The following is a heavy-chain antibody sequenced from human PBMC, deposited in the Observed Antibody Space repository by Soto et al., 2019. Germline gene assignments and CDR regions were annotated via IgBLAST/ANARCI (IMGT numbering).Heavy chain of an antibody. V-gene: IGHV1-69*01. D-gene: IGHD6-13*01. CDR1: GGTFSSYA. J-gene: IGHJ4*02. Sequence: QVQLVQSGAEVKKPGSSVKVSCKASGGTFSSYAISWVRQAPGQGLEWMGGIIPIFGTATYAQKFQGRVTITAEESTSTAYMELSSLRSEDTAVYYCARDSAAGTTLWPPAYWGQGTLVTVSS. CDR3: ARDSAAGTTLWPPAY. CDR2: IIPIFGTA.